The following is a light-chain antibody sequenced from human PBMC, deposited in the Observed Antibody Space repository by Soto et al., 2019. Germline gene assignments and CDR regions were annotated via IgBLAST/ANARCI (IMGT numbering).Light chain of an antibody. V-gene: IGKV3-15*01. J-gene: IGKJ2*01. CDR2: GAS. Sequence: EIVMTQSPATLSVSPGERATLSCSASQSVSSNLAWYQQKPGQAPRLLIYGASTRATGIPARFSGSGSGTEFTLTISSLQSEDFAVSYCQQYNNWPMYTFGQGTKLEIK. CDR1: QSVSSN. CDR3: QQYNNWPMYT.